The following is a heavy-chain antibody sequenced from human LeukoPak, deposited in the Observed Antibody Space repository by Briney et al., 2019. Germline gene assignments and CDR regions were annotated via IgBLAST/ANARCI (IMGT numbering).Heavy chain of an antibody. CDR3: ARDEYSSSSGTFDY. J-gene: IGHJ4*02. V-gene: IGHV3-11*01. CDR2: ISSSGSTI. CDR1: GFTFSNYA. D-gene: IGHD6-6*01. Sequence: GGSLRLSCAASGFTFSNYAMSWVRQAPGKGLEWVSYISSSGSTIYYADSVKGRFTISRDNAKNSLYLQMNSLRAEDTAVYYCARDEYSSSSGTFDYWGQGTLVTVSS.